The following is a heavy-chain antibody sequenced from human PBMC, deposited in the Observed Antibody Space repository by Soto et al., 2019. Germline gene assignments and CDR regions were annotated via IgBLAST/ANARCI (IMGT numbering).Heavy chain of an antibody. CDR2: INHSGST. V-gene: IGHV4-34*01. Sequence: SETLSLTCAVYGGSFSGYYWSWIRQPPGKGLEWIGEINHSGSTNYNPSLKSRVTISVDTSKNQFSLKLSSVTAADTAVYYCARAGSGWFLYWGQGTLVTVSS. J-gene: IGHJ4*02. D-gene: IGHD6-19*01. CDR3: ARAGSGWFLY. CDR1: GGSFSGYY.